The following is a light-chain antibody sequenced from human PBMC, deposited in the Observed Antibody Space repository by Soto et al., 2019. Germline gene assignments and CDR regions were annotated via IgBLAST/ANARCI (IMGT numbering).Light chain of an antibody. CDR3: QSYDNSLSVWV. J-gene: IGLJ3*02. CDR1: RSDIGAGYD. V-gene: IGLV1-40*01. CDR2: DNN. Sequence: QAVVTQPPSVSGAPGQRVTISCTGSRSDIGAGYDVHWYQQLPGTAPKLLIYDNNNRPSGVPDRFSGSKSGTSASLAITGLQAEDEADYYCQSYDNSLSVWVFGGGTKLTVL.